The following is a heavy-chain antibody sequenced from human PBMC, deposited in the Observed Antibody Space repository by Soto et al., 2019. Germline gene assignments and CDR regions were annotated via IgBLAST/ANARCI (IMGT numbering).Heavy chain of an antibody. CDR2: IYYSGST. CDR3: AETPMLRASSYYYYGMDV. D-gene: IGHD3-16*01. Sequence: XATLSLTCTVSGGSFSSGSYYWSWIRQPPGKGLEWIGYIYYSGSTNYNPSLKSRVTISVDTSKNQFSLKLSSVTAADTAVYYCAETPMLRASSYYYYGMDVCGQGTTVTVSS. CDR1: GGSFSSGSYY. J-gene: IGHJ6*02. V-gene: IGHV4-61*01.